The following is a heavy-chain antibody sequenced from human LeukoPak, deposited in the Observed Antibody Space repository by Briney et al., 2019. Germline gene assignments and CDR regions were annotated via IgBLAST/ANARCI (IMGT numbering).Heavy chain of an antibody. J-gene: IGHJ1*01. CDR2: MNPNSGNT. CDR3: TRGHSAD. Sequence: AASVKVSCKASGYTFTNYDITWVRQATGQGLEWMGWMNPNSGNTGYAQKFQGRVTMTRNTSISTAYMDLSSLRSEDTAVYYCTRGHSADWGQGTLVTVSS. CDR1: GYTFTNYD. V-gene: IGHV1-8*01. D-gene: IGHD6-19*01.